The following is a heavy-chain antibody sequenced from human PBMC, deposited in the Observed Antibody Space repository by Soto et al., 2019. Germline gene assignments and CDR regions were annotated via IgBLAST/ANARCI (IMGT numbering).Heavy chain of an antibody. CDR2: IYYSGST. Sequence: QVWLQESGPGLVKPSETLSLSCLVSGDSVGNGPYYWSWIRQSPGEGLEWIAYIYYSGSTNVNPSLESRVNISIDMSKTQFFLELRSVTAADAAVYFCARVGSSCHSGGCYYYYGLGVWGQGTTVAISS. D-gene: IGHD1-26*01. CDR1: GDSVGNGPYY. V-gene: IGHV4-61*01. J-gene: IGHJ6*02. CDR3: ARVGSSCHSGGCYYYYGLGV.